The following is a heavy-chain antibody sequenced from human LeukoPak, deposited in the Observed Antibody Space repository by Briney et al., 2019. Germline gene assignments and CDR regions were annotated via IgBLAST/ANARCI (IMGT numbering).Heavy chain of an antibody. V-gene: IGHV1-69*05. CDR2: IIPIFGTA. CDR1: GGTFSSYA. Sequence: ASVKVSCKASGGTFSSYAISWVRQAPGQGLEWMGGIIPIFGTANYAQKFQGRVTITTDESTSTAYMELSSLRSEDTAVYYCARGQLVLYYYYYMDVWGKGTTVTVSS. J-gene: IGHJ6*03. CDR3: ARGQLVLYYYYYMDV. D-gene: IGHD6-6*01.